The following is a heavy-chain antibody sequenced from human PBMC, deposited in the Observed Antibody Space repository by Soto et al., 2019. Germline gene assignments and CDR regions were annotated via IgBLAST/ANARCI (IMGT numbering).Heavy chain of an antibody. D-gene: IGHD3-3*01. CDR2: ISAYNGNT. J-gene: IGHJ6*02. CDR1: GYTFTSYG. V-gene: IGHV1-18*01. Sequence: EASVKVSCKASGYTFTSYGISWVRQAPGQGLEWMGWISAYNGNTNYAQKLQGRVTMTTDTSTSTAYMELRSLRSDDTAVYYCARDLDDFWSGYSINYGMDVWGQGTKVTVSS. CDR3: ARDLDDFWSGYSINYGMDV.